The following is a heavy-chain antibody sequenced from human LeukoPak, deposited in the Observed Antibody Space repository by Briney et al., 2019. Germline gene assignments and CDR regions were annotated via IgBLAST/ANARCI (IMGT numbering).Heavy chain of an antibody. Sequence: SGGSLRLSCAAPGFTFRSYWMSWVRQAPGKGLEGVANIKQDGSEKYYVDSVKGRLTISRDNAKTSLYLQMNSLRAEDTAVYNCAGGGGGSGSYYKVIYYYYMDVWGKGTTVTVSS. V-gene: IGHV3-7*04. CDR1: GFTFRSYW. CDR3: AGGGGGSGSYYKVIYYYYMDV. CDR2: IKQDGSEK. J-gene: IGHJ6*03. D-gene: IGHD3-10*01.